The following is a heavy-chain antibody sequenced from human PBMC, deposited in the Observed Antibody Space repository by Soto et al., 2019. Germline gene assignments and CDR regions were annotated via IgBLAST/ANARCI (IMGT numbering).Heavy chain of an antibody. Sequence: EVQLEESGGDLVQPGGSLRLSCAASGFTLSAYWMTWVRQAPWKGLEWVANINRDGSKKSYLDSVRGRFTISRDNVGNSLYLQKDSLRADDTALYYCARDVSPGSISLYLDAFDIWGQGTMVTVSS. CDR2: INRDGSKK. D-gene: IGHD3-10*01. CDR3: ARDVSPGSISLYLDAFDI. V-gene: IGHV3-7*05. CDR1: GFTLSAYW. J-gene: IGHJ3*02.